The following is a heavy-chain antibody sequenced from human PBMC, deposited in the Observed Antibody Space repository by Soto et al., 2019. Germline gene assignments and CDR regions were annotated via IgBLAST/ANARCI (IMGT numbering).Heavy chain of an antibody. CDR1: GFTFSSYV. CDR2: IWYDGSNK. D-gene: IGHD3-16*01. CDR3: ARDLGYYFDY. J-gene: IGHJ4*02. Sequence: ESGGGVVQPGRSLRLSCAASGFTFSSYVMHWVRQAPGKGLEWVAVIWYDGSNKYYADSVKGRFTISRDNSKNTLYLQMNSLRAEDTAVYYCARDLGYYFDYWGQGTLVTVSS. V-gene: IGHV3-33*01.